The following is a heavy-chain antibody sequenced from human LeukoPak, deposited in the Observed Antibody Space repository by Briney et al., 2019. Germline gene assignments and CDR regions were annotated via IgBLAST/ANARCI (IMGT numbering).Heavy chain of an antibody. V-gene: IGHV4-30-2*01. CDR1: GDSISGRAYY. D-gene: IGHD3-16*01. Sequence: SQTLSLTCTVSGDSISGRAYYWSWIRQPPGRGLEWIGYINRGGTTNYNPSLRSRVTISVDRSKNQFSLKLSSVTAADTAVYYCARGKRIMITFGGVLDAFDIWGQGTMVTVSS. J-gene: IGHJ3*02. CDR2: INRGGTT. CDR3: ARGKRIMITFGGVLDAFDI.